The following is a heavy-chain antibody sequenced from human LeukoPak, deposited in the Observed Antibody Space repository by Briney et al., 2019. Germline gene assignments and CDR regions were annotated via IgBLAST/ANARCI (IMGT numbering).Heavy chain of an antibody. V-gene: IGHV1-69*04. Sequence: ASVEVSCKASGGTFSSYAISWVRQAPGQGLEWMGRIIPILGIANYAQKFQGRVTITADKSTSTAYMELSSLRSEDTAVYYCATPVVPAAPTAFDIWGQGTMVTVSS. D-gene: IGHD2-2*01. CDR2: IIPILGIA. J-gene: IGHJ3*02. CDR3: ATPVVPAAPTAFDI. CDR1: GGTFSSYA.